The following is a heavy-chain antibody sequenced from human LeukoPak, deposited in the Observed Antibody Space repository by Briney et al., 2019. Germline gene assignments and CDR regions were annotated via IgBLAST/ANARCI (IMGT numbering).Heavy chain of an antibody. CDR1: GYTFTGYY. V-gene: IGHV1-2*02. Sequence: ASVKVSCKASGYTFTGYYMHWVRQAPGQGLEWMGWINPNSGGTNYAQKFQGRVTMTEDTSTDTAYMELSSLRSEDTAVYYCAIIGSPRPFDYWGQGTLVTVSS. CDR2: INPNSGGT. D-gene: IGHD1-26*01. CDR3: AIIGSPRPFDY. J-gene: IGHJ4*02.